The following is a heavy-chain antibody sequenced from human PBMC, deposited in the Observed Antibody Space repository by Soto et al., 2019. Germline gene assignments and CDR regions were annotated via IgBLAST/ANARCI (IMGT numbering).Heavy chain of an antibody. CDR1: GFTFSNYW. CDR2: TNTDGSST. D-gene: IGHD2-2*01. V-gene: IGHV3-74*01. Sequence: GSLRLSCAASGFTFSNYWIHWVRQVPGKGLVWVSRTNTDGSSTNYADSVKGRFTVSRDNADNTLYLQMSSLRAEDTAVYYCARDHCSTSTCYTVWFDHWGQGTLVTVSS. J-gene: IGHJ5*02. CDR3: ARDHCSTSTCYTVWFDH.